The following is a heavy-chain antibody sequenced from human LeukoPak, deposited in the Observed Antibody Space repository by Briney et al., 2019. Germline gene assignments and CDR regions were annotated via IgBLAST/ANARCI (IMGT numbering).Heavy chain of an antibody. CDR2: INPTGGST. CDR1: GYTFTSYY. CDR3: ARGSRPVYNLLTGKRYFDY. D-gene: IGHD3-9*01. J-gene: IGHJ4*02. Sequence: ASVKVSCKASGYTFTSYYMHWVRQAPGQGLEWMGLINPTGGSTGYAQKFQGRLTMTRDMSTSTVYRERSSLRSEETAVYYCARGSRPVYNLLTGKRYFDYWGQGTLLTVSS. V-gene: IGHV1-46*01.